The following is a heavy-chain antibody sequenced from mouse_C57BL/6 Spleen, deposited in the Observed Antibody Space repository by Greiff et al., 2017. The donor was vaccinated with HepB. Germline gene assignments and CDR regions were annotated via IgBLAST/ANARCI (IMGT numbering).Heavy chain of an antibody. D-gene: IGHD2-5*01. J-gene: IGHJ4*01. CDR2: ISSGSSTI. V-gene: IGHV5-17*01. Sequence: EVKLMESGGGLVKPGGSLKLSCAASGFTFSDYGMHWVRQAPEKGLEWVAYISSGSSTIYYADTVKGRFTISRDNAKNTLFLQMTSLRSEDTAMYYCARRASNYVAMDYWGQGTSVTVSS. CDR1: GFTFSDYG. CDR3: ARRASNYVAMDY.